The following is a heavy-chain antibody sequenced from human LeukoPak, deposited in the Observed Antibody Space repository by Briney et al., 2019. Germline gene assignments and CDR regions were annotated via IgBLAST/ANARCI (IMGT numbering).Heavy chain of an antibody. CDR3: ARVRTSPQYYYYGMDV. CDR2: IKQDGSEK. V-gene: IGHV3-7*03. J-gene: IGHJ6*02. Sequence: PGGSPRLSCAASGFTFSSYWMSWVRQAPGKGLEWVANIKQDGSEKYYVDSVKGRFTISRDNAKNSLYLQMNSLRAEDTAVYYCARVRTSPQYYYYGMDVWGQGTTVTVSS. CDR1: GFTFSSYW.